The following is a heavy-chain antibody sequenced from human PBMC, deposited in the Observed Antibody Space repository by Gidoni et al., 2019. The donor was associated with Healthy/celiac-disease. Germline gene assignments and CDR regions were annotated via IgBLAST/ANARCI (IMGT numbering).Heavy chain of an antibody. Sequence: QVQLQQWGAGLLKPSETLSLTCAVYGGSFSGYYWSWIRQPPGKGLEWIGEINHSGSTNYNPSLKSRVTISVDTSKNQFSRKLSSVTAADTAVYYCARGRAARGVFDYWGQGTLVTVSS. CDR1: GGSFSGYY. CDR2: INHSGST. V-gene: IGHV4-34*01. J-gene: IGHJ4*02. D-gene: IGHD6-6*01. CDR3: ARGRAARGVFDY.